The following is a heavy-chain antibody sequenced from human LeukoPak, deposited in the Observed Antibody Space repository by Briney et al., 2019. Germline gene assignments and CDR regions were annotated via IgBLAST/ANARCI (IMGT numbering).Heavy chain of an antibody. J-gene: IGHJ4*02. Sequence: GRSLRLSCAASGFTFDDYAMHWVRQAPGKGLEWVSGISWNSGSIGYADSVKGRFTISRDNSKNTLYLQMNSLRVEDTAVYYCAKDVAPDSGWDLDYWGQGTLVTVSS. CDR2: ISWNSGSI. D-gene: IGHD6-19*01. V-gene: IGHV3-9*01. CDR3: AKDVAPDSGWDLDY. CDR1: GFTFDDYA.